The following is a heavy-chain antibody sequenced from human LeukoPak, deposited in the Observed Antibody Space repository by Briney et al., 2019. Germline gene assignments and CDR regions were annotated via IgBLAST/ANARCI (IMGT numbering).Heavy chain of an antibody. V-gene: IGHV3-30*04. CDR3: ARSPGKQQLVRPFDY. J-gene: IGHJ4*02. CDR2: ILYDGSNK. D-gene: IGHD6-13*01. CDR1: GFTFSSYA. Sequence: PGRSLRLSCAASGFTFSSYAMHWVRQAPGKGLEWVAVILYDGSNKYYADSVKGRFTISRDNSKNTLYLQMNSLRAEDTAVYYCARSPGKQQLVRPFDYWGQGTLVTVSS.